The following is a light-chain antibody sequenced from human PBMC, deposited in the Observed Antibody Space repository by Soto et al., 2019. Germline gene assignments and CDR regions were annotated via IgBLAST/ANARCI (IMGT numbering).Light chain of an antibody. CDR2: GAS. CDR3: QQYNNWPRT. CDR1: QSVSSN. Sequence: EIVLTQSTGTLSLSPGERATLSCRASQSVSSNNLAWYQQRPGQAPRVVIYGASTRATGIPERFSGSGSGTDFTLTISSLQSEDFAVYYCQQYNNWPRTFGQGTKVEIK. J-gene: IGKJ1*01. V-gene: IGKV3D-15*01.